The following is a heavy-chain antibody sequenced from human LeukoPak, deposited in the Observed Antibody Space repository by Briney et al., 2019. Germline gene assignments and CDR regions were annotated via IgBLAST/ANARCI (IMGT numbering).Heavy chain of an antibody. CDR2: IYSSGGT. J-gene: IGHJ4*02. CDR3: ATPKGYYYGSGPGYFDY. CDR1: GGSISSYY. D-gene: IGHD3-10*01. V-gene: IGHV4-4*07. Sequence: SETLSLTCTVSGGSISSYYWSWIRQPAGKGLEWIGRIYSSGGTDYNPSLKSRVTMSVDTSKNQFSLKLRSVTAADTAVYYCATPKGYYYGSGPGYFDYWGQGTLVTVSS.